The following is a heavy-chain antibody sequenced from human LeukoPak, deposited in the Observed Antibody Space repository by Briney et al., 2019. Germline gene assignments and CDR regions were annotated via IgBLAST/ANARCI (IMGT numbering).Heavy chain of an antibody. J-gene: IGHJ3*01. D-gene: IGHD2-15*01. CDR3: ARRIGETDVFDF. V-gene: IGHV4-59*08. CDR2: IYYSGST. CDR1: GGSISSYY. Sequence: SETLSLTCTVSGGSISSYYWSWIRQPPGKGLEWIAYIYYSGSTNYNSSLKSRVTISVDTSKNQFSLSLNSVTAADTAMYYCARRIGETDVFDFWGQGTMVTVSS.